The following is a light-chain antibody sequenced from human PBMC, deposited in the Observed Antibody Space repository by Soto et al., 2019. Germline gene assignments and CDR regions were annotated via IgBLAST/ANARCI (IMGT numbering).Light chain of an antibody. CDR2: EVS. V-gene: IGLV2-14*01. Sequence: QSALTQPASVSGSLGQSITISCTGTSSDIGGYKYVSWYQQHPGKAPKLIIFEVSNRPSGVSDRFSGSNSGNTASLTISRLQAADEADYYCTSYSRYRVLVFGGGT. J-gene: IGLJ3*02. CDR3: TSYSRYRVLV. CDR1: SSDIGGYKY.